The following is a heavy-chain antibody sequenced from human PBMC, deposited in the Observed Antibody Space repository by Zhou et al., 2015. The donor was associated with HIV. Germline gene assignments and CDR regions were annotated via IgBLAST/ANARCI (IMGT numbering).Heavy chain of an antibody. CDR2: INSDETST. D-gene: IGHD4-17*01. V-gene: IGHV3-74*03. Sequence: EVQLVESGGRLSSAWGGSLRVSCAASGFSFTNYWMHWVRQDPGKGLVWVSRINSDETSTTYADSVKGRFTISRDNAKKTLYLQMNSLRAEDTAVYYCVRGRHWTVTYGGRNSFDIVGPRDSGHRLF. J-gene: IGHJ3*02. CDR1: GFSFTNYW. CDR3: VRGRHWTVTYGGRNSFDI.